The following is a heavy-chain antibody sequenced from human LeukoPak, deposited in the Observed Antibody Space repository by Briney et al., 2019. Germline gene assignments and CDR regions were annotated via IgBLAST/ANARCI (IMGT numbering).Heavy chain of an antibody. CDR1: GFTFSSYS. J-gene: IGHJ4*02. V-gene: IGHV3-48*04. D-gene: IGHD3-22*01. Sequence: HPGGSLRLSCAVSGFTFSSYSMNWVRRAPGKGLEWVSYISSSSSTIYYADSVKGRFTISRDNAKNSLYLQMNSLRAEDTAVYYCARPGASEGYYYDSSGYYPFDYWGQGTLVTVSS. CDR3: ARPGASEGYYYDSSGYYPFDY. CDR2: ISSSSSTI.